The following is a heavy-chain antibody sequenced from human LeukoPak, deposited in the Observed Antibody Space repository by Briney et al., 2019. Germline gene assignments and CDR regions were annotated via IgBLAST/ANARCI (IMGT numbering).Heavy chain of an antibody. CDR3: ARDWITGTGDAFDI. D-gene: IGHD1-7*01. J-gene: IGHJ3*02. V-gene: IGHV4-59*01. CDR2: IYYSGNT. CDR1: GGSFSNYY. Sequence: SETLSLTCAVYGGSFSNYYWSWIRQPPGKGLEWIGYIYYSGNTNYSPSLKSRVTMSVDTSKNQFSLRLSSVTAADTAVYYCARDWITGTGDAFDIWGQGTMVTVSS.